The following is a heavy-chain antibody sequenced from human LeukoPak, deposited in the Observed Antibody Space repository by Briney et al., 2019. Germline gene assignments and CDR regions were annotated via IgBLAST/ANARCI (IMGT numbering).Heavy chain of an antibody. Sequence: GGSLRLSCAASGFTFSSYAMHWVRQAPGKGLEWVAVISYDGSNKYYADSVKGRFTISRDNSKNTLYLQMNNLRAEDTAMYYCARDSQQWEGMDVWGQGTTVTVSS. D-gene: IGHD1-26*01. CDR3: ARDSQQWEGMDV. J-gene: IGHJ6*02. V-gene: IGHV3-30-3*01. CDR2: ISYDGSNK. CDR1: GFTFSSYA.